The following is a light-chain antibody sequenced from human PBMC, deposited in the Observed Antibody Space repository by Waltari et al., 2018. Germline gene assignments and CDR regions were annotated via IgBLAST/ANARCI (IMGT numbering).Light chain of an antibody. Sequence: QSALAQPASVSGSPGQSIAISCTGTSSDIGNYNYVSWYQQHPGKAPKLILYEVSDRASGVSRRFSGSQSGNKATLTISGLQADDEADYYCSSYTNRATLRVFGTGTKVTVL. V-gene: IGLV2-14*01. CDR2: EVS. CDR1: SSDIGNYNY. J-gene: IGLJ1*01. CDR3: SSYTNRATLRV.